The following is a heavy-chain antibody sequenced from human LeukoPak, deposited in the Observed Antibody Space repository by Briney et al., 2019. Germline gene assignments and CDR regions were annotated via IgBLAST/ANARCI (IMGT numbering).Heavy chain of an antibody. V-gene: IGHV4-61*01. CDR1: AGSVSSGSYY. J-gene: IGHJ4*02. D-gene: IGHD3-22*01. CDR3: ARALYYYDSSGYYYFDY. CDR2: IYYTGST. Sequence: SETLSLTCTVSAGSVSSGSYYWSWIRQPPGKGLEWIAYIYYTGSTNYNPSLKSRVTISVATSKNQFSLKLSSVTAADTAVYYCARALYYYDSSGYYYFDYWGQGTLVTVSS.